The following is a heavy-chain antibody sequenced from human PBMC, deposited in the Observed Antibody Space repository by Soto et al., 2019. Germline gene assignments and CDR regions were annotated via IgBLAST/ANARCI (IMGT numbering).Heavy chain of an antibody. CDR1: GGTFSSYA. CDR2: IIPIFGTA. V-gene: IGHV1-69*12. Sequence: QVQLVQSGAEVKKPGSSVKVSCKASGGTFSSYAISWVRQAPGQGLEWMGGIIPIFGTANYAQKVQGRVTITAYESTSTAYMELSSLRSEDTAVYYCASWYPRAYTEDYWGQGTLVTVSS. CDR3: ASWYPRAYTEDY. D-gene: IGHD6-13*01. J-gene: IGHJ4*02.